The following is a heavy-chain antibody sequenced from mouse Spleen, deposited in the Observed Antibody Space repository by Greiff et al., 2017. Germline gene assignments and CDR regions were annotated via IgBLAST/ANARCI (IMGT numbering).Heavy chain of an antibody. CDR1: GYTFTSYW. Sequence: QVQLQQPGAELVMPGASVKLSCKASGYTFTSYWMHWVKQRPGQGLEWIGEIDPSDSYTNYNQKFKGKATLTVDKSSSTAYMQLSSLTSEDSAVYYCARGYYGSSYFDYWGQGTTRTVSS. CDR3: ARGYYGSSYFDY. J-gene: IGHJ2*01. D-gene: IGHD1-1*01. CDR2: IDPSDSYT. V-gene: IGHV1-69*01.